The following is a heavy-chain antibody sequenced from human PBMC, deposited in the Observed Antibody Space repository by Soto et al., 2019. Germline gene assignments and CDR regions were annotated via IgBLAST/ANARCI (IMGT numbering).Heavy chain of an antibody. J-gene: IGHJ2*01. D-gene: IGHD3-3*01. V-gene: IGHV1-8*01. CDR2: MNPNRGNT. CDR1: GYTFTSYD. Sequence: QVQLVQSGAEVKKPGASVKVSCKASGYTFTSYDINWVRQATGQWLEWMGWMNPNRGNTGYSQKLQGRVTMTRNTSISTAYMELSSLRSEDTAVYYCAREPFGVVIRYFDIWGRGTLVTVSS. CDR3: AREPFGVVIRYFDI.